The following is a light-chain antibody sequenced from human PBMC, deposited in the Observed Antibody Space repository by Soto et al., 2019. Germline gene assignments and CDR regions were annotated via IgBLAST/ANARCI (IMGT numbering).Light chain of an antibody. CDR3: QQLNSYPLT. J-gene: IGKJ4*01. Sequence: DIQLTQSPSFLSASVGDRVTITCRASQGISSTYLAWYQQTPGKAPKILIYAASTLQSGVPSRFSGRGSGTDFTLTISSLQPEDFATYYCQQLNSYPLTFGGGTKVDNK. CDR1: QGISSTY. V-gene: IGKV1-9*01. CDR2: AAS.